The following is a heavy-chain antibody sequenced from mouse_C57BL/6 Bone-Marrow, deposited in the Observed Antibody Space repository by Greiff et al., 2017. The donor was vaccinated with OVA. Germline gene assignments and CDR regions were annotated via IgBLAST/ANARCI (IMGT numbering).Heavy chain of an antibody. D-gene: IGHD2-4*01. Sequence: VQLQQPGAELVRPGTSVTLSCKASGYTFTSYWMHWVKQRPGQGLEWIGVIDPSDSYTNYNQKFKGKATLTVDTSSSTAYMQLSSLTSEDSAVYYCAGDYDGFDYWGQGTTLTVSS. J-gene: IGHJ2*01. CDR1: GYTFTSYW. V-gene: IGHV1-59*01. CDR3: AGDYDGFDY. CDR2: IDPSDSYT.